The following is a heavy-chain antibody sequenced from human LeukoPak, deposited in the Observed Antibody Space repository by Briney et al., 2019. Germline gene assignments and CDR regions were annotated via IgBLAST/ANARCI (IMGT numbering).Heavy chain of an antibody. CDR1: GFTFSSYA. CDR3: AKDPQGPYGMDV. CDR2: ISGSGGST. V-gene: IGHV3-23*01. J-gene: IGHJ6*02. Sequence: GGSLRLSCAASGFTFSSYAMSWVRQAPGKELEWVSAISGSGGSTYYADSVKGRFTISRDNSKNTLYLQMNSLRAEDTAVYYCAKDPQGPYGMDVWGQGTTVTVSS.